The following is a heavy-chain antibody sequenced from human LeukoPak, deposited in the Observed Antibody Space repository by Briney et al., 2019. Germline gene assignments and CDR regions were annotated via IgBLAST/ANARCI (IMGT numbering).Heavy chain of an antibody. CDR3: AKDMEGVVVVTYGHDY. CDR1: GFTLSSYA. V-gene: IGHV3-23*01. D-gene: IGHD2-15*01. CDR2: ISGSGGST. Sequence: GGSLRLSCAASGFTLSSYAMSWVRQAPAKGLEWVSAISGSGGSTYYADSVKGWFTISRDNSKNTLYLQMNSLRAEDVAVYYCAKDMEGVVVVTYGHDYWGQGTLVTVSS. J-gene: IGHJ4*02.